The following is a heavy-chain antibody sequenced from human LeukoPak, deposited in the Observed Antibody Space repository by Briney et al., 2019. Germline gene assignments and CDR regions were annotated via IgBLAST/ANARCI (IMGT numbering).Heavy chain of an antibody. D-gene: IGHD2-15*01. CDR1: GFTFSSYS. Sequence: GGSLILSCAASGFTFSSYSMNWVRQAPGKGLEWVSSISYGSSYIYYADSVKGRFTISRDNAKNSPYLQMSSLRAEDTAVYYCARVYCSGGSCYSFDYWGQGTLVTVSS. J-gene: IGHJ4*02. CDR2: ISYGSSYI. CDR3: ARVYCSGGSCYSFDY. V-gene: IGHV3-21*01.